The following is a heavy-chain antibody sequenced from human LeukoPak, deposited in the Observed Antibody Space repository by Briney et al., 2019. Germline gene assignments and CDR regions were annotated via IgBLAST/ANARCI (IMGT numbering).Heavy chain of an antibody. Sequence: SQTLSLTCTVSGGSISSGGYYWSWIRQPAGKGLEWIGRIYTSGSTNYNPSLKSRVTISVDTSKNQFSLKLSSVTAADTAVYYCARRGCSGGSCNLGAYDSSGYYYFDYWGQGILVTVSS. CDR2: IYTSGST. D-gene: IGHD3-22*01. V-gene: IGHV4-61*02. J-gene: IGHJ4*02. CDR1: GGSISSGGYY. CDR3: ARRGCSGGSCNLGAYDSSGYYYFDY.